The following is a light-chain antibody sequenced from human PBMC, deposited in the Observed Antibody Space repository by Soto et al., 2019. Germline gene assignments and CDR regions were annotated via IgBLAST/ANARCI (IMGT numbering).Light chain of an antibody. CDR2: EVT. CDR3: TSYVGNDIWM. V-gene: IGLV2-8*01. Sequence: QSALTQPPSASGSPGQSVTISCTGTSSDVGAYKYVSWYQQYPGKAPKLIIYEVTKRPSGVPDRFSGSKSGNTASLTVSGLQAEDEADYYCTSYVGNDIWMFGGGTKVTVL. J-gene: IGLJ3*02. CDR1: SSDVGAYKY.